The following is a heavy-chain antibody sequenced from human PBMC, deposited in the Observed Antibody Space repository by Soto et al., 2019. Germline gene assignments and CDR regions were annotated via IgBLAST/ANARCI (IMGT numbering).Heavy chain of an antibody. CDR1: GGTFSSYA. D-gene: IGHD3-22*01. Sequence: QVQLVQSGAEVKKPGSSVKVSCKASGGTFSSYAISWVRQAPGQGLEWMGGIIPIFGTANYAQKFQGRVTITAHESTSTAYMELSSLRSEDTAVYYCARALPIIYDSSGYYGGWFDPWGQGTLVTVSS. CDR2: IIPIFGTA. V-gene: IGHV1-69*01. J-gene: IGHJ5*02. CDR3: ARALPIIYDSSGYYGGWFDP.